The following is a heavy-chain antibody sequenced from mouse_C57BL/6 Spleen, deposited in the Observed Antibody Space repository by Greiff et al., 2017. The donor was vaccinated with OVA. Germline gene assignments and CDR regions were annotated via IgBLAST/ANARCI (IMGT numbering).Heavy chain of an antibody. CDR2: IRNKANGYTT. D-gene: IGHD1-1*02. J-gene: IGHJ1*03. Sequence: EVQLVESGGGLVQPGGSLSLSCAASGFTFTDYYMSWVRQPPGKALEWLGFIRNKANGYTTEYSASVKGRFTISRDNSQNILYLQINALRAEDSATYYGARAYYPYWYFDVWGTGTTVTVSS. V-gene: IGHV7-3*01. CDR1: GFTFTDYY. CDR3: ARAYYPYWYFDV.